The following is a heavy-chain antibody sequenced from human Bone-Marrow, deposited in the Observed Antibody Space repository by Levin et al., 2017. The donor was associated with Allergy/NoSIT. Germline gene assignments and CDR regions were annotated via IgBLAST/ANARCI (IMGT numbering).Heavy chain of an antibody. CDR1: GFPFSNYA. D-gene: IGHD3-9*01. CDR2: IAYDGNSE. Sequence: PGGSLRLSCAASGFPFSNYAMHWVRQTPGKGLEWVAVIAYDGNSEDYADSVKGRFTISRDNSKNTLYLQMNSLRAEDTAIYYCTFDYLLRYYFDYWGQGTLVTVSS. V-gene: IGHV3-30-3*01. CDR3: TFDYLLRYYFDY. J-gene: IGHJ4*02.